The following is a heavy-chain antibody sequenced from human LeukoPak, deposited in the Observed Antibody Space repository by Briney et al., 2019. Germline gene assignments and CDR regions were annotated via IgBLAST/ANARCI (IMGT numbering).Heavy chain of an antibody. D-gene: IGHD3-22*01. J-gene: IGHJ6*02. CDR1: GGSISSYY. CDR2: IYYSGST. Sequence: SETLSLTCTVSGGSISSYYWSWIRQPPGKGLEWIGYIYYSGSTNYNPSLKSRVTISVDTSKNQFSLKLSPVTAADTAVYYCARLAYYDSSGYYYLGYYYGMDVWGQGTTVTVSS. V-gene: IGHV4-59*08. CDR3: ARLAYYDSSGYYYLGYYYGMDV.